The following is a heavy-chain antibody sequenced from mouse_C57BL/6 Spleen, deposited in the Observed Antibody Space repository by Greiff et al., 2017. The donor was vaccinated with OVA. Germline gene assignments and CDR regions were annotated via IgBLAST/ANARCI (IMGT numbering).Heavy chain of an antibody. J-gene: IGHJ2*01. Sequence: QVQLQQPGAELVKPGASVKMSCKASGYTFTSYWITWVKQRPGQGLEWIGDIYPGSGSTNYNEKFKSKATPTVDTSSSTAYMQLSSLTSEDSAVYYCARGYYYGSSPYYFDYWGQGTTLTVSS. CDR1: GYTFTSYW. D-gene: IGHD1-1*01. CDR3: ARGYYYGSSPYYFDY. V-gene: IGHV1-55*01. CDR2: IYPGSGST.